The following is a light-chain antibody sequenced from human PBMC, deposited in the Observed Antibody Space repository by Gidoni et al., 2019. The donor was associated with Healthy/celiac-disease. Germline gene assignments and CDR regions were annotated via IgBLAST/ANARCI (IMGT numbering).Light chain of an antibody. CDR1: TGAVTSGHY. J-gene: IGLJ2*01. CDR3: LLSDSGARV. Sequence: QAVVTQEPSLTVSPGGTVTLTCGPSTGAVTSGHYPYWFQQKPGHAPRTLIYDTSNKHSWTPARFSGSLLGGKAALTLSGAQPEDEAEYYCLLSDSGARVFGGGTKLTVL. V-gene: IGLV7-46*01. CDR2: DTS.